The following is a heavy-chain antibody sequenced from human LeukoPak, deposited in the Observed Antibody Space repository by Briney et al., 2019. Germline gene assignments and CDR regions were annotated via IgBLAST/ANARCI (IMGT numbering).Heavy chain of an antibody. V-gene: IGHV4-59*01. Sequence: PSETLSLTCTVSGGSISSYYWSWIRQPPGKGLEWIGYIYYSGSTNYNPSLKSRVTISVDTSKNQFSLKLSSVTAADTAVYYCARSAYCGGDCNELFDYWGQGTLVTVSS. CDR1: GGSISSYY. J-gene: IGHJ4*02. CDR3: ARSAYCGGDCNELFDY. D-gene: IGHD2-21*02. CDR2: IYYSGST.